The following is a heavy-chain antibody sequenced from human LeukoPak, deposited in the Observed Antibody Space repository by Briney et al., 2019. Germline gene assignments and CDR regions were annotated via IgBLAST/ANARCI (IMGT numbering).Heavy chain of an antibody. Sequence: GGSLRLSCAASEFTFSSYGMHWVRQAPGKGLEWVAVIWYDGSRKYYADSVKGRFTISRDSSENTLYLQMNSLTAEDTAVYYCARDFSFYEDYWGLGTLVTVSS. CDR1: EFTFSSYG. V-gene: IGHV3-33*01. J-gene: IGHJ4*02. CDR2: IWYDGSRK. CDR3: ARDFSFYEDY. D-gene: IGHD3-3*01.